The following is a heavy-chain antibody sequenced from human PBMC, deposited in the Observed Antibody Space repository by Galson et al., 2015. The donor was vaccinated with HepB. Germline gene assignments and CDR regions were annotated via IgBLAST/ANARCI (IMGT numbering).Heavy chain of an antibody. D-gene: IGHD7-27*01. Sequence: SVKVSCKASGYTFSTYYMHWVRQAPGQRLEWMGIINPGGGNTNYAQKFQGRVTLTRDTSTSTVYMDMRSLRSEDTAVYYCVRDANWGPQDYFDYWGQGSLVTVSS. CDR2: INPGGGNT. J-gene: IGHJ4*02. CDR1: GYTFSTYY. V-gene: IGHV1-46*01. CDR3: VRDANWGPQDYFDY.